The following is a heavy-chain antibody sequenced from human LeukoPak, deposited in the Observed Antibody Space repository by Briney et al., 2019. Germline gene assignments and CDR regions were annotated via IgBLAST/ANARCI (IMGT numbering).Heavy chain of an antibody. CDR1: GGSISSGGYY. CDR3: ARGTTWYYYGMDV. J-gene: IGHJ6*02. V-gene: IGHV4-31*03. CDR2: IYYSGST. Sequence: SETLSLTCTVSGGSISSGGYYWSWIRQHPGKGLEWIGYIYYSGSTYYNPSLKSRVTISVDTSKNQFSLKLSSVTAADTAVYYCARGTTWYYYGMDVWGQGTTVTVS. D-gene: IGHD1-1*01.